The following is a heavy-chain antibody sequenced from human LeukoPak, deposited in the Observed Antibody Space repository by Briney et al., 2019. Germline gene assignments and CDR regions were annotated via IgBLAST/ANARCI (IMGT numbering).Heavy chain of an antibody. V-gene: IGHV4-39*01. D-gene: IGHD4-23*01. CDR2: IYYSGRT. J-gene: IGHJ5*02. Sequence: SETLSLTCTVSGGSISSSSYYWGWIRQPPGKGLEWIGSIYYSGRTYYNPSLKSRVTISVDTSKKQFSLNLSSVTAADTAVYYCARLLALSRVVIGDVNWFDPWGQGTLVTVSS. CDR1: GGSISSSSYY. CDR3: ARLLALSRVVIGDVNWFDP.